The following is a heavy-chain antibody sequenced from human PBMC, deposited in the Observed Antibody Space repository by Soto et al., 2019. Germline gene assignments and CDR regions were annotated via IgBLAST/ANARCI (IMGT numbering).Heavy chain of an antibody. J-gene: IGHJ6*02. V-gene: IGHV3-30*18. CDR1: GFTFSSYG. D-gene: IGHD3-22*01. CDR3: AKDQMEDPDTGITMIVVVARYYYGMEV. CDR2: ISYDGSNK. Sequence: PGGSLRLSRAASGFTFSSYGMPWVSQAPGKGLEWVAVISYDGSNKYYADSVKGRFTISRDNAKNTLYLQMNSLRAEDTAVYYCAKDQMEDPDTGITMIVVVARYYYGMEVWGQGTTVTVPS.